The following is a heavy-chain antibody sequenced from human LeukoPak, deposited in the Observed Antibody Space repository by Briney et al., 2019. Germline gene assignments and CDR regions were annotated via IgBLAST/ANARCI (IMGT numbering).Heavy chain of an antibody. CDR3: ARDSDYSNYSLDY. D-gene: IGHD4-11*01. CDR1: GYTLTGYY. Sequence: ASVKVSCKASGYTLTGYYMHWVRQAPGQGLEWMGWINPNSGGTNYAQKFQGRVTMTRDTSISTAYMELSRLRSDDTAVYYCARDSDYSNYSLDYWGQGTLVTVSS. CDR2: INPNSGGT. V-gene: IGHV1-2*02. J-gene: IGHJ4*02.